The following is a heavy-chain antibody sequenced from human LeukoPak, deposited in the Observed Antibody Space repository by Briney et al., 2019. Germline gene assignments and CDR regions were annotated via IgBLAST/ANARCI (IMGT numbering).Heavy chain of an antibody. CDR2: TYYSGST. CDR1: GGSISSYY. Sequence: SETLSLTCTVSGGSISSYYWSWIRQPPGKGREWIGYTYYSGSTNYNPSLKSRVNISVDTSKNQFSLKLSSVTAADTAVYYCARTVVVPDYYFDYWGQGTLVTVSS. D-gene: IGHD2-2*01. V-gene: IGHV4-59*01. CDR3: ARTVVVPDYYFDY. J-gene: IGHJ4*02.